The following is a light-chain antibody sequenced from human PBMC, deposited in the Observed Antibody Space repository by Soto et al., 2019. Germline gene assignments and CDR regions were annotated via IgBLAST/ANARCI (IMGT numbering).Light chain of an antibody. Sequence: QPVLTQPSSLSASPGASASLTCTLRSGINVGTYRIYWYQQKPGSPPQYLLRYKSDSDKQQGSGVPSRFSGSKDALANAGILLISGLQSEDEADYYCMIWHSSASVFGGGTKLTVL. CDR3: MIWHSSASV. J-gene: IGLJ2*01. CDR1: SGINVGTYR. V-gene: IGLV5-45*03. CDR2: YKSDSDK.